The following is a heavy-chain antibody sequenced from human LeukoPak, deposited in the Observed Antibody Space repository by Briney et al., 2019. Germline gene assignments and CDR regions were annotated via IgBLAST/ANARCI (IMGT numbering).Heavy chain of an antibody. CDR1: AGSISSGGYW. V-gene: IGHV4-30-2*01. Sequence: SQTLSLACALYAGSISSGGYWWGWLRQPRGKGRQWFGYMEHSGSTYYTPSRKSRVTISVDRSKNQFSLNLSSVAAADTAVYYCARGQSGIQLKAHYGMDVWGKGTTVTVSS. D-gene: IGHD5-18*01. CDR3: ARGQSGIQLKAHYGMDV. J-gene: IGHJ6*04. CDR2: MEHSGST.